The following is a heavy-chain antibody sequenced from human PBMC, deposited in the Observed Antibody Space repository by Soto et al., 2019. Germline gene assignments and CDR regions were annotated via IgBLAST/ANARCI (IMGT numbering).Heavy chain of an antibody. D-gene: IGHD2-2*01. V-gene: IGHV1-69*01. Sequence: QVQLVQSGAEVKKPGSSVKVSCKASGGTFSSYAISWVRQAPGQGLEWMGGIIPISDTTHYAKKFQGRVTITTDESTNTAYMEQSSLRAEDTAVYYCARSQGSSTSLEIYYYYYYGMDVWGQGTTVTVSS. CDR2: IIPISDTT. J-gene: IGHJ6*02. CDR1: GGTFSSYA. CDR3: ARSQGSSTSLEIYYYYYYGMDV.